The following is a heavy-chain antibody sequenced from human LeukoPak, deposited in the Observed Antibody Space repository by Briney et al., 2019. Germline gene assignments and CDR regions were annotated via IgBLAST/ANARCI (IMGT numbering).Heavy chain of an antibody. V-gene: IGHV1-69*06. CDR1: GGTFSSYA. J-gene: IGHJ4*02. Sequence: ASVKVSCKASGGTFSSYAISWVRQAPGQGLEWMGGIIPIFGTANYAQKFQGRVTITADKSTSTAYMELSSLRSEDTAVYYCARDLSRDGYSYGDKNDYWGQGTLVTVSS. D-gene: IGHD5-18*01. CDR2: IIPIFGTA. CDR3: ARDLSRDGYSYGDKNDY.